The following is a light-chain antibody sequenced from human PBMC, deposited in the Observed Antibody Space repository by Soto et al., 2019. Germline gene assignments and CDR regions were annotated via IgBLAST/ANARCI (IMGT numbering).Light chain of an antibody. V-gene: IGKV1-39*01. Sequence: DFHITQSPSSPSTSVGDRATITRRASQSITNYLAWYQQKPGKAPKLLIFAASSLQSGVPSRFRGSRSGPDFTLTISSLQPEDFATYYCQQSYSSPPTFGQGTKVDIK. CDR1: QSITNY. CDR3: QQSYSSPPT. J-gene: IGKJ1*01. CDR2: AAS.